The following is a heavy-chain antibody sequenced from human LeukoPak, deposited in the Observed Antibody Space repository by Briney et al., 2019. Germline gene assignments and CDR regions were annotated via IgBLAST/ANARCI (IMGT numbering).Heavy chain of an antibody. Sequence: GASVKVSCKASGYTFTSFDINWVRQATGQGLEWMGWMNPNTGNTGYAQNFQGRVTITRNTSISTAYMELSSLRSEDTAVYYCARVGLMWWWGQGTLVTVSS. D-gene: IGHD2-21*01. CDR1: GYTFTSFD. V-gene: IGHV1-8*01. J-gene: IGHJ4*02. CDR3: ARVGLMWW. CDR2: MNPNTGNT.